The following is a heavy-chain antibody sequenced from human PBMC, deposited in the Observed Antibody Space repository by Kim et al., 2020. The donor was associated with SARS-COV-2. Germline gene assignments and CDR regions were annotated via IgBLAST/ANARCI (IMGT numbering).Heavy chain of an antibody. J-gene: IGHJ3*02. Sequence: SETLSLTCTVSGGSISSSSYYWGWIRQSPGKGLEWIGSIYYSGSTYYNPSLRSRVTISVAMSKNHFSLKLGSVIAADAAVYYCAKHRGGSGWAGFAIWG. CDR3: AKHRGGSGWAGFAI. CDR2: IYYSGST. V-gene: IGHV4-39*01. D-gene: IGHD3-22*01. CDR1: GGSISSSSYY.